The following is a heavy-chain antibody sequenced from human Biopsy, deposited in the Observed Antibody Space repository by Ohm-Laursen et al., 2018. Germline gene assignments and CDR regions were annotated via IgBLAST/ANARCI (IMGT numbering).Heavy chain of an antibody. V-gene: IGHV1-2*02. D-gene: IGHD3-16*01. CDR3: VRSRAGGATWGMDV. J-gene: IGHJ6*02. CDR1: GYTFTGYY. Sequence: EASVKVSCKASGYTFTGYYLHWVRQASGQGLEWMGWINPDNGGTIHAQKFQGRVTVTRDTSISTAYVEVTSLRSDDTAVYYCVRSRAGGATWGMDVWGQGTTVTVSS. CDR2: INPDNGGT.